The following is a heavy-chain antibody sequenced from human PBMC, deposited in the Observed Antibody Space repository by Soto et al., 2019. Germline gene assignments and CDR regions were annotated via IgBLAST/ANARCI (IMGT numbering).Heavy chain of an antibody. Sequence: QVQLVQSGAEVKKPGSSVKVSCKASGGNFNNYAISWVRQAPAQGLQWMGGIIPIIDTTHYAQKLQGRVTISAYRGRTTVYMELTGLTSDDSATYFCAREPRDRAAFSLWGQGTVVTVSS. J-gene: IGHJ3*01. CDR1: GGNFNNYA. CDR3: AREPRDRAAFSL. CDR2: IIPIIDTT. V-gene: IGHV1-69*06. D-gene: IGHD2-21*01.